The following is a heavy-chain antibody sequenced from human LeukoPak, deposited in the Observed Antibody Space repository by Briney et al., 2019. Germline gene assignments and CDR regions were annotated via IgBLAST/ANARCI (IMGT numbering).Heavy chain of an antibody. J-gene: IGHJ5*02. D-gene: IGHD3-3*01. V-gene: IGHV4-34*01. CDR2: INHSGST. Sequence: SETLSLTCAVYGGSFSGYYWSWIRQPPGKGLEWIGEINHSGSTNYNPSLKSRVSISVDTSKNQFSLKLSSVTAADTAVYYCARDKIKAAREWWFDPWGQGTLVSVSS. CDR1: GGSFSGYY. CDR3: ARDKIKAAREWWFDP.